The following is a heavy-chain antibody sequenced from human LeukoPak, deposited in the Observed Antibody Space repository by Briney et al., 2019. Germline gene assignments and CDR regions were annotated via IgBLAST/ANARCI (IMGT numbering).Heavy chain of an antibody. CDR2: IRYDGSNK. CDR1: GFSFSSYG. D-gene: IGHD1-14*01. CDR3: AKDAGPGLTHYFDY. J-gene: IGHJ4*02. Sequence: PGGSLRLSCAASGFSFSSYGMHWVRQAPGKGLEWVAFIRYDGSNKYYADSVKGRFTISRDNSKNTLYLQMNSLRAEDTAVYYCAKDAGPGLTHYFDYWGQGTLVTVSS. V-gene: IGHV3-30*02.